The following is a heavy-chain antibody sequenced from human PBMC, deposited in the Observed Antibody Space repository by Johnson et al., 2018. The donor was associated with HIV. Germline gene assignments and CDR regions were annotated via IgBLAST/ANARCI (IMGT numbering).Heavy chain of an antibody. J-gene: IGHJ3*02. CDR1: GFTFSIYA. Sequence: QVQLVESGGGVVQPGRSLRLSCAASGFTFSIYAMHWVRQAPGKGLEWVAVISFDGSNTYYTDSVKGRFTISRDNSKNTLYLQMTSLRAEDTAVYYCARPGDTTMVSAFDIWGHGTMVTVSS. CDR2: ISFDGSNT. CDR3: ARPGDTTMVSAFDI. D-gene: IGHD5-18*01. V-gene: IGHV3-30-3*01.